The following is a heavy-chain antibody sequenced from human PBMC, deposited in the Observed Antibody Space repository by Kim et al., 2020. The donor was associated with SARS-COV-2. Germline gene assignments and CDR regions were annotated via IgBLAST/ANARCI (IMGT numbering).Heavy chain of an antibody. CDR2: INPNSGGT. Sequence: ASVKVSCKASGYTFTGYYMHWVRQAPGQGLEWMGWINPNSGGTNYAQKFQGRVTMTRDTSISTAYMELSRLRSDDTAVYYCARASLGYSYGFPNYYYYGMDVWGQGTTVTVSS. J-gene: IGHJ6*02. CDR1: GYTFTGYY. D-gene: IGHD5-18*01. V-gene: IGHV1-2*02. CDR3: ARASLGYSYGFPNYYYYGMDV.